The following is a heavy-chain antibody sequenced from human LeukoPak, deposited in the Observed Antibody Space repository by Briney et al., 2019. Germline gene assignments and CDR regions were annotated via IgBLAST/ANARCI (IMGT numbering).Heavy chain of an antibody. Sequence: PGGSLRLSCAASGFSVSSNYMSWVRQAPGKGLEWVSVIYSGGNTYYVDSVRGRFIISRDNSKNTLYLQMNSLRAEDTAVYYCARDQGSGWYFDAFDIWGQGTMVTVSS. CDR3: ARDQGSGWYFDAFDI. CDR2: IYSGGNT. V-gene: IGHV3-53*01. D-gene: IGHD6-19*01. CDR1: GFSVSSNY. J-gene: IGHJ3*02.